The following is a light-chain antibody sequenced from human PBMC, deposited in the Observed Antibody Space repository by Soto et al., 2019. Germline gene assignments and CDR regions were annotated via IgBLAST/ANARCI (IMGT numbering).Light chain of an antibody. J-gene: IGKJ1*01. CDR1: QSLSSN. CDR3: QQYNSWLWT. V-gene: IGKV3-15*01. Sequence: MTQSPSSLSASTGGRVTITCRASQSLSSNFLAWYQQKPGQPPRLLIYGASTRATGIPARFSGSGSGTEFTLIISSLQSEDSAVYYCQQYNSWLWTFGQGTKVDIK. CDR2: GAS.